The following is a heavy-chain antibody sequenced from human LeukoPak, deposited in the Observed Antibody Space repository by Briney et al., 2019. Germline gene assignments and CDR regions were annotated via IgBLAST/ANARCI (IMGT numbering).Heavy chain of an antibody. D-gene: IGHD3-22*01. Sequence: GGSLRLSCAASGFTFSNAWMSWVRQAPGKGLEWVGRIKSKTDGGTTDYAAPVKGRFTISRDDSKNTLYLQMNSLKTEDTAVYYCARDQGSSGYVATEGYWGQGTLVTVSS. J-gene: IGHJ4*02. V-gene: IGHV3-15*01. CDR3: ARDQGSSGYVATEGY. CDR1: GFTFSNAW. CDR2: IKSKTDGGTT.